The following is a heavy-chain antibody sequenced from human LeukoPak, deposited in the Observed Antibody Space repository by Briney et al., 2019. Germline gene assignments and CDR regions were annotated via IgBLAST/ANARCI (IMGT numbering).Heavy chain of an antibody. D-gene: IGHD4-17*01. CDR3: ARISYADYGDY. Sequence: SETLSLTCAVYGGSFGGYYWSWIRQPPGKGLESIGTIYHTGSTYYNPSLKSRVTISVDTSNNQFSLKLTSVTAADTAMYYCARISYADYGDYWGQGTLVTVSS. CDR2: IYHTGST. J-gene: IGHJ4*02. CDR1: GGSFGGYY. V-gene: IGHV4-34*01.